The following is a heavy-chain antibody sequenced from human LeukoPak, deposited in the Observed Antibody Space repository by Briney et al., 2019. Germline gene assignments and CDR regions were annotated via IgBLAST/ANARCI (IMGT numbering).Heavy chain of an antibody. CDR1: GFTFSSYS. Sequence: GGSLRLSCAASGFTFSSYSMNWVRQAPGKGLEWVSYISSSGSTIYYADSVKGRFSISRDNAKNSLYLQMNSLRAEDTAVYYCARDRVPGYSYGYPPYYYYYMDVWGKGTTVTISS. J-gene: IGHJ6*03. D-gene: IGHD5-18*01. V-gene: IGHV3-48*04. CDR2: ISSSGSTI. CDR3: ARDRVPGYSYGYPPYYYYYMDV.